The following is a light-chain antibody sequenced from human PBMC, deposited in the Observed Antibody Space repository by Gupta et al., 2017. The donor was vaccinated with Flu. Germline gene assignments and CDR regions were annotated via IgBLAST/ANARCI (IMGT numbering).Light chain of an antibody. CDR3: SSYAGRYTVV. CDR1: STDVGAYNY. CDR2: DVT. V-gene: IGLV2-11*03. Sequence: SVTISCTGTSTDVGAYNYVSWYQQYPDKAPKLMLYDVTQRPSGVPDRFSGFKSGNTASLTISGLQTDDEADYYCSSYAGRYTVVVGGGTSLTVL. J-gene: IGLJ2*01.